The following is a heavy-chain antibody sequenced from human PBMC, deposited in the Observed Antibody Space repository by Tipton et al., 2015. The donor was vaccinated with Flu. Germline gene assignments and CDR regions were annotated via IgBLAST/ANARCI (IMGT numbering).Heavy chain of an antibody. V-gene: IGHV4-59*01. Sequence: TLSLTCTVSGGSISSYYWSWIRQPPGKGLEWIGYIYYSGSTNYNPSLKSRVTISVDTSKNQFSLKLSSVTAADTAVYYCARNVAAAELIIFDYWGQGTLVTVSS. CDR1: GGSISSYY. J-gene: IGHJ4*02. CDR2: IYYSGST. CDR3: ARNVAAAELIIFDY. D-gene: IGHD6-13*01.